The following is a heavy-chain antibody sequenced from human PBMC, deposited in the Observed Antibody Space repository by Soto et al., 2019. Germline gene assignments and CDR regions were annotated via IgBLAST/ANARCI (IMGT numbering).Heavy chain of an antibody. CDR1: GGSISSYY. CDR3: ARVTTVVTGGDYYHYYGMDV. CDR2: IYYSGST. V-gene: IGHV4-59*12. J-gene: IGHJ6*02. D-gene: IGHD4-17*01. Sequence: PSETLSLTCTVSGGSISSYYWSWIRQPPGKGLEWIGYIYYSGSTNYNPSLKSRVTISVDKSKNQFSLKLSSVTAADTAVYYCARVTTVVTGGDYYHYYGMDVWGQGTTVTVSS.